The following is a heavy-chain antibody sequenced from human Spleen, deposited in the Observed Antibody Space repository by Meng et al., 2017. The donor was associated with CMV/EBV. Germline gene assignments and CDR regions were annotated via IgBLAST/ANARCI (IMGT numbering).Heavy chain of an antibody. V-gene: IGHV3-20*04. J-gene: IGHJ4*02. D-gene: IGHD2-15*01. CDR1: GFTFDDYG. CDR2: INWNGGST. Sequence: GESLKISCAASGFTFDDYGMSWVRQAPGKGLEWVSGINWNGGSTGYADSVKGRFTISRDNAKNSLFLQMNSLRAEDTAFYYCARDLAYCSGGNCYSDYFDYWGQGTLVTVSS. CDR3: ARDLAYCSGGNCYSDYFDY.